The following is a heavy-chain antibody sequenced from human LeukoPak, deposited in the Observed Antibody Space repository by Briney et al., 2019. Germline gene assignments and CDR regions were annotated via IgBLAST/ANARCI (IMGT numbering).Heavy chain of an antibody. CDR1: GYTLTDYY. CDR3: ARVFCSGPTCYSDVTFHY. CDR2: INPNTGAT. V-gene: IGHV1-2*02. Sequence: ASVKVSCKASGYTLTDYYIHWVRQAPGQGLEWMGWINPNTGATKFAQKFQGRVTMTRDTSISTAYMELSRLRSDDTAVYYCARVFCSGPTCYSDVTFHYWGQGTLVTVSS. D-gene: IGHD3-3*01. J-gene: IGHJ4*02.